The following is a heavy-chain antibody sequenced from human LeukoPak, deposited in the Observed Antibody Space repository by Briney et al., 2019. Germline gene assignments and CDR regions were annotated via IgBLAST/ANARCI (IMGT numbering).Heavy chain of an antibody. CDR2: ISGSGGST. D-gene: IGHD6-6*01. CDR1: GFTFDDYA. V-gene: IGHV3-23*01. J-gene: IGHJ4*02. Sequence: GGSLRLSCAASGFTFDDYAMHWVRQAPGKGLEWVSAISGSGGSTYYADSVKGRFTISRDNSKNTLYLQMNSLRAEDTAVYYCAKEFRIAARRQIDYWGQGTLVTVSS. CDR3: AKEFRIAARRQIDY.